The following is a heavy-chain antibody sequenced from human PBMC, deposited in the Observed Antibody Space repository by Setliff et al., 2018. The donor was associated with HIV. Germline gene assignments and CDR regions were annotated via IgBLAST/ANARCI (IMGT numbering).Heavy chain of an antibody. V-gene: IGHV4-4*08. CDR1: GGSISNYY. CDR2: IYTSGST. J-gene: IGHJ4*02. Sequence: SETLSLTCSVSGGSISNYYWSWIRQPPGKGLEWIGYIYTSGSTNYNPSLKSRVTISVDTSKNQFSLKLSSVTAADTAVYYCASRPSGDYGPWDYWGRGTLVTVSS. CDR3: ASRPSGDYGPWDY. D-gene: IGHD4-17*01.